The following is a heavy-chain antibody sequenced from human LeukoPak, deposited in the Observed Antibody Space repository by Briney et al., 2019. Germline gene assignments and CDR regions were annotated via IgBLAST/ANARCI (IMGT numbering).Heavy chain of an antibody. Sequence: GGSLRLSCAASGFTFSHYAMSWVRQAPGKGLEWVSAIRAGSDVTYYADFVKGRFTISRDNSKNMLFLQMNSLKVEDTAIYFCAQDWIDGDSGIDQWGQGTLVTVSA. CDR1: GFTFSHYA. V-gene: IGHV3-23*01. CDR2: IRAGSDVT. D-gene: IGHD4-17*01. J-gene: IGHJ4*02. CDR3: AQDWIDGDSGIDQ.